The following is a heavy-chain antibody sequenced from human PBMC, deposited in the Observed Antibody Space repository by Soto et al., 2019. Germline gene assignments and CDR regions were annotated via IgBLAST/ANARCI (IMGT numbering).Heavy chain of an antibody. V-gene: IGHV3-23*01. J-gene: IGHJ6*03. CDR3: ALRGYSGYDLPTFYYYYMDV. CDR2: ISGSGGST. CDR1: GFTFSSYA. Sequence: EVQLLESGGGLVQPGGSLRLSCAASGFTFSSYAMSWVRQAPGKGLEWVSAISGSGGSTYYADSVKGRFTISRDNSKNTLYRQMNSLRAEDTAVYYCALRGYSGYDLPTFYYYYMDVWGKGTTVTVSS. D-gene: IGHD5-12*01.